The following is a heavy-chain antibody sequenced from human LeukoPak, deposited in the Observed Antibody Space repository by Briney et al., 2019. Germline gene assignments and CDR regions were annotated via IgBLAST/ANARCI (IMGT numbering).Heavy chain of an antibody. J-gene: IGHJ4*02. CDR1: GDSISRYY. V-gene: IGHV4-59*01. CDR2: IYYSGST. D-gene: IGHD1-14*01. Sequence: PSETLSLTCTVSGDSISRYYWNWIRQPPGKGLEWIGYIYYSGSTNYNPSLKSRVTISIDTSKRQFSLKLNSVTAADAAVYYCARDFTGTLDYWGQGTLVTVSS. CDR3: ARDFTGTLDY.